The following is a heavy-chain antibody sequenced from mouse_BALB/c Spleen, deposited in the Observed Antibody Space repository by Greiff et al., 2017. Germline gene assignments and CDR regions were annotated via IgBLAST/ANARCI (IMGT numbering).Heavy chain of an antibody. CDR2: ISDGGSYT. CDR1: GFTFSDYY. CDR3: ARGYRYEAWFAY. J-gene: IGHJ3*01. D-gene: IGHD2-14*01. Sequence: EVQGVESGGGLVKPGGSLKLSCAASGFTFSDYYMYWVRQTPEKRLEWVATISDGGSYTYYPDSVKGRFTISRDNAKNNLYLQMSSLKSEDTAMYYCARGYRYEAWFAYWGQGTLVTVSA. V-gene: IGHV5-4*02.